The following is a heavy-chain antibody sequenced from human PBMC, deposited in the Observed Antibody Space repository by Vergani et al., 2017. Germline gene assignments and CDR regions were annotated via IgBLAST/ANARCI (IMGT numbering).Heavy chain of an antibody. Sequence: EVQLVESGGGLVQPGGSLRLSCAASGFTFSSYEMNWVRQAPGKGLEWVSYISSSGSTIYYADSVKGRFTISRDNAKNSLYLQMNSLRAEDTAVYYCARGGYCSSTSCYIYYYYXMDVWGQGTMVTVSS. V-gene: IGHV3-48*03. CDR2: ISSSGSTI. CDR1: GFTFSSYE. CDR3: ARGGYCSSTSCYIYYYYXMDV. D-gene: IGHD2-2*02. J-gene: IGHJ6*02.